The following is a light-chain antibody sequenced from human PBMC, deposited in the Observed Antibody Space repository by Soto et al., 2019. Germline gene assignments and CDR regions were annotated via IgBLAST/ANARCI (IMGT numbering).Light chain of an antibody. CDR3: SSYTSSRV. CDR1: SSDVGGYNY. V-gene: IGLV2-14*01. CDR2: DVS. J-gene: IGLJ3*02. Sequence: QSALTQPASVSGSPGQSITISCTGTSSDVGGYNYVSWYQQHPGKAPKLMIYDVSNRPSGVSNRFSGSKSGNTASLTISGLQASDEADYYCSSYTSSRVFGGGTKLTVL.